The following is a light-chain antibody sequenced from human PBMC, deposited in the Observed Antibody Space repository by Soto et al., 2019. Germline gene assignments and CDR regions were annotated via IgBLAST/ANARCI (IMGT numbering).Light chain of an antibody. CDR1: SSDVGAFNH. V-gene: IGLV2-14*03. CDR3: SSISTISTFA. J-gene: IGLJ2*01. CDR2: DVN. Sequence: QSALTQPASVSGSPGQSIAISCTGTSSDVGAFNHVSWYQQHTGGAPKLLIYDVNNRPSGVSDRFSGSKSGNTASLTISGLQADYEADYYCSSISTISTFAFGGGTKVTVL.